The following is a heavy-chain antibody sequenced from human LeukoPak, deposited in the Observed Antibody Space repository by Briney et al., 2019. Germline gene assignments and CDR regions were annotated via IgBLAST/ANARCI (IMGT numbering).Heavy chain of an antibody. Sequence: GGSLRLSCAASGFTLSTYDFHWVRQTTGKDLEWVSATGTAGDTWYSGSVKGRFTISRENAKSSMYLQMNSLSVGDTAVYYCARQNRNGFDYWGQGTLVTVSS. D-gene: IGHD2-8*01. CDR1: GFTLSTYD. CDR3: ARQNRNGFDY. CDR2: TGTAGDT. J-gene: IGHJ4*02. V-gene: IGHV3-13*01.